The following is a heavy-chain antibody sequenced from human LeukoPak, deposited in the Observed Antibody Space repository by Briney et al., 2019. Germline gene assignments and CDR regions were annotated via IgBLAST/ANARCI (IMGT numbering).Heavy chain of an antibody. V-gene: IGHV4-59*01. CDR1: GGSISSYY. CDR2: IYYSGST. D-gene: IGHD2-15*01. Sequence: SETLSLTCTVSGGSISSYYWSWIRQPPGKGLEWIGYIYYSGSTNYNPSLKSRVTISVDTSKNQFSLELSSVTAADTAVYYCARGSSGGSLLLGYWGQGTLVTVSS. J-gene: IGHJ4*02. CDR3: ARGSSGGSLLLGY.